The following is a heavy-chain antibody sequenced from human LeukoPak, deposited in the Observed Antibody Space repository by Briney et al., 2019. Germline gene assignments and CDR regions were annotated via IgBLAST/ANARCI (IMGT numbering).Heavy chain of an antibody. CDR3: ARLSYSTGWWAFDI. D-gene: IGHD6-19*01. J-gene: IGHJ3*02. V-gene: IGHV4-39*01. CDR1: GGSIRTNNYY. CDR2: ISYSGST. Sequence: TSETLSLTCTVSGGSIRTNNYYWGWLRQPPGKGLEWLGRISYSGSTYNIPSLKSRVTISVDTSKNQFSLNLRSVTAADTAVYYCARLSYSTGWWAFDIWGQGTMVTVSS.